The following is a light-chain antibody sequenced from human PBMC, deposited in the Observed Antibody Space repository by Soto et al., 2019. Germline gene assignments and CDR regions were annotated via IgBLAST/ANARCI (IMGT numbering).Light chain of an antibody. CDR1: SSNIGSNY. J-gene: IGLJ3*02. Sequence: QSVLTQPPSASQTPGQRVTISCSGTSSNIGSNYVSWYQQIPGTAPKLLIYRDNQRPSGVPDRFSGSKSATTASLAIGGLRSEDEADYYCAAWDDSLSGWVFGGGTKLTVL. V-gene: IGLV1-47*01. CDR2: RDN. CDR3: AAWDDSLSGWV.